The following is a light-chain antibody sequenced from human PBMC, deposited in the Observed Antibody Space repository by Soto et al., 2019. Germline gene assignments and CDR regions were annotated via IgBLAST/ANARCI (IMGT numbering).Light chain of an antibody. Sequence: QSALTQPASVSGSPGQSISISCTGTSSDVGDYNYVSWYQQYPGKAPKLMIYDVSNRPSGVSNRFSGSKSGNTASLTISGLQAEDEADYYCSSYTSISTVVFGGGTKLTV. CDR3: SSYTSISTVV. J-gene: IGLJ2*01. CDR2: DVS. CDR1: SSDVGDYNY. V-gene: IGLV2-14*01.